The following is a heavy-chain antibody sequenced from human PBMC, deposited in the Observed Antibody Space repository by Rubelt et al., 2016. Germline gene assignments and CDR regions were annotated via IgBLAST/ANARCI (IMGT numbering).Heavy chain of an antibody. CDR2: IIPIFGTA. J-gene: IGHJ5*02. CDR3: AREQQLVGGWFDP. CDR1: GGTFSSYA. D-gene: IGHD6-13*01. V-gene: IGHV1-69*01. Sequence: QVQLVQSGAEVKKPGSSVKVSCKASGGTFSSYAISWVRQAPGPGLEWTGGIIPIFGTANYATKFQGRVTITAEESTSTAYMELSSLRSEDTAVYYCAREQQLVGGWFDPWGQGTLVTVSS.